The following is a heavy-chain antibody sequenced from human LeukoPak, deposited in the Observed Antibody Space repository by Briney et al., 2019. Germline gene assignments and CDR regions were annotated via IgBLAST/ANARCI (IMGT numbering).Heavy chain of an antibody. V-gene: IGHV4-59*01. CDR1: GGSFSSYY. CDR3: AREFPWFDP. J-gene: IGHJ5*02. Sequence: SETLSLTCAVYGGSFSSYYWTWIRQPPGKGLEWIGYIDYSGGSDYNPSLKSRVTISVDTSKNQFSLRLSSVTAADTAVYYCAREFPWFDPWGQGTLVTVSS. D-gene: IGHD2-21*01. CDR2: IDYSGGS.